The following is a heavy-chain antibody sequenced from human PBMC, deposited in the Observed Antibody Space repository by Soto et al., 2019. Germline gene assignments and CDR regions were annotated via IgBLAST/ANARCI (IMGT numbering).Heavy chain of an antibody. Sequence: GGSLRLSCAASGFTFSNYGMHWVRQAPGKGLEWVALLWYDGTNKYYADSVKGRFTVSRDNSKKTVFLQMNSLRAEDTGVYYCARDLSGPLDYWGQGTPVTVSS. CDR3: ARDLSGPLDY. D-gene: IGHD3-16*02. CDR1: GFTFSNYG. J-gene: IGHJ4*02. V-gene: IGHV3-33*01. CDR2: LWYDGTNK.